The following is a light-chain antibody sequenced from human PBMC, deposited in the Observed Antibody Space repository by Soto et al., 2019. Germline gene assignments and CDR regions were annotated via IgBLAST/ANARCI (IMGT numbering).Light chain of an antibody. CDR2: DAS. V-gene: IGKV1-33*01. CDR3: QQYDNLPPRGAWT. J-gene: IGKJ1*01. Sequence: DIQMTQSPSSLSASVGDTVTITCRASQSITNYLTWFQQKPGKAPKLLIYDASNLETGVPSRFSGSGSGTDFTFTISSLQPEDIATYYCQQYDNLPPRGAWTFGQGTKVDIK. CDR1: QSITNY.